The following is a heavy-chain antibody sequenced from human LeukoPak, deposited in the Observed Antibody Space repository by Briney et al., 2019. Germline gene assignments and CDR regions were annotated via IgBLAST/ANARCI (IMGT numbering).Heavy chain of an antibody. CDR2: INPSGGST. CDR1: GYTFTSYY. CDR3: ARARTLEAVAGTFDY. V-gene: IGHV1-46*01. D-gene: IGHD6-19*01. Sequence: ASVKVSCKASGYTFTSYYMHWVRQAPGQGLEWMGIINPSGGSTSYAQKFQGRVTMTRDTSTSTVYMELSSLRSEDTAVYYCARARTLEAVAGTFDYWGQGTLVTVSS. J-gene: IGHJ4*02.